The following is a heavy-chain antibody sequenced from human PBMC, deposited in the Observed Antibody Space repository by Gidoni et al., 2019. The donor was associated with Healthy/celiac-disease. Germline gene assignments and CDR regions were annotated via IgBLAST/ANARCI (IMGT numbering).Heavy chain of an antibody. CDR1: GVPVGSSA. CDR3: ATERGAVVRRLDY. V-gene: IGHV3-23*01. CDR2: ISGSGGST. Sequence: EVQLLESGGGCVQPGGSRRLSGAASGVPVGSSAMSWVRQAPGKGLGWVSAISGSGGSTYYADSVKGRFTISRDNSKNPLSLQMTSLRAEDTAVYYCATERGAVVRRLDYWGQGTLVTVSS. J-gene: IGHJ4*02. D-gene: IGHD2-21*01.